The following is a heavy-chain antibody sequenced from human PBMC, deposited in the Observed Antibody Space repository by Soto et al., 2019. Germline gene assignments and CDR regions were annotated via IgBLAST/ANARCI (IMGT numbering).Heavy chain of an antibody. CDR3: ARERAGAYYHFWSGDYYYYYGMDV. D-gene: IGHD3-3*01. Sequence: GTSVKLSSKARGYRFTSSAMRWLRQAPGQGLEWMGWISAYNGNTNYAQKLQGRVTMTTDTSTSTAYMELRSLRSDDTAVYYCARERAGAYYHFWSGDYYYYYGMDVWGQGTTVTVSS. V-gene: IGHV1-18*01. CDR1: GYRFTSSA. CDR2: ISAYNGNT. J-gene: IGHJ6*02.